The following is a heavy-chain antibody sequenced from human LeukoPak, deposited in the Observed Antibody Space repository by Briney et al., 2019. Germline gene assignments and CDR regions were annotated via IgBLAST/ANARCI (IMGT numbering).Heavy chain of an antibody. CDR3: AKNPGKWELFDLYYFDY. CDR1: GFTFSSYA. V-gene: IGHV3-23*01. Sequence: GGSLRLSCAASGFTFSSYAMSWVRQAPGKGLEWVSAISGSGGSTYYADSVKGRFTISRDNSKNTLYLQMNSLRAADTAVYYCAKNPGKWELFDLYYFDYWGQGTLVTVSS. CDR2: ISGSGGST. J-gene: IGHJ4*02. D-gene: IGHD1-26*01.